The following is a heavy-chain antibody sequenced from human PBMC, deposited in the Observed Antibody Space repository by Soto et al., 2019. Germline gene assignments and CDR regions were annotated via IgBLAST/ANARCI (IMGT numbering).Heavy chain of an antibody. CDR1: GGTFSSYA. CDR2: IIPIFGTA. J-gene: IGHJ4*02. CDR3: ARGYHSSGYYSSDFDY. V-gene: IGHV1-69*12. Sequence: QVQLVQSGAEVKKPGSSVKVSCKASGGTFSSYAISWVRQAPGQGLEWMGGIIPIFGTANNAQKFQGRVTITADESASTAYMELSSVRSEDTAVYYCARGYHSSGYYSSDFDYWGQGTLVTVSS. D-gene: IGHD3-22*01.